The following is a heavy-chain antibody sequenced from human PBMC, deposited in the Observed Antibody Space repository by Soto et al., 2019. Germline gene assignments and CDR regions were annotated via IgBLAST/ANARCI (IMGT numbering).Heavy chain of an antibody. CDR1: VFVFNKFG. V-gene: IGHV3-33*04. J-gene: IGHJ6*02. Sequence: PGGSLRLSRTASVFVFNKFGIDLVRQSPGKGLEWVGLISYDGKREYYSDSVKGRFTISRDDSKNTVSLQMNSLRVEDTAVYYCATDRITIFQGGYYYGLDVCGQGTKVTVS. CDR2: ISYDGKRE. D-gene: IGHD3-3*01. CDR3: ATDRITIFQGGYYYGLDV.